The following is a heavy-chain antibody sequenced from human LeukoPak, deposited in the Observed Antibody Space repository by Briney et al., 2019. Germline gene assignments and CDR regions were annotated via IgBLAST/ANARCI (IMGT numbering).Heavy chain of an antibody. CDR3: ARALPGTMVRGPEGPRYYYYGMDV. CDR2: MNPNSGNT. V-gene: IGHV1-8*01. CDR1: GYTFTSYD. Sequence: ASVKVSCKASGYTFTSYDINWVRQATGQGLEWMGWMNPNSGNTGYAQKFQGRVTMTRNTSISTAYMELNSLRSEDTAVYYCARALPGTMVRGPEGPRYYYYGMDVWGQGTTVTVSS. J-gene: IGHJ6*02. D-gene: IGHD3-10*01.